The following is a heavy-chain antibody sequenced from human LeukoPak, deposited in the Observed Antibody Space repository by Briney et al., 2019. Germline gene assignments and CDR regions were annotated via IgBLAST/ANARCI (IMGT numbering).Heavy chain of an antibody. CDR3: ARGLPSSGSYYNFDY. J-gene: IGHJ4*02. Sequence: GGSLRLSCAASGFTFSSYAMHWVRQAPGKGLEWVAVISYDGSNKYYADSVKGRFTISRDNSKNTLYLQMNSLRAEDTAVYYCARGLPSSGSYYNFDYWGQGTLVTVSS. CDR1: GFTFSSYA. CDR2: ISYDGSNK. D-gene: IGHD1-26*01. V-gene: IGHV3-30*14.